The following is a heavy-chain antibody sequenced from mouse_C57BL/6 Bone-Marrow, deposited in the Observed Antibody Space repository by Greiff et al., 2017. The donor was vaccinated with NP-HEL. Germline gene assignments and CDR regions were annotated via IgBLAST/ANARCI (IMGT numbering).Heavy chain of an antibody. CDR1: GYTFTSYW. D-gene: IGHD2-3*01. Sequence: VQLQQPGAELVMPGASVKLSCKASGYTFTSYWMHWVKQRPGQGLEWIGEIDPSDSYTNYNQKFKGKSTLTVDKSSSTAYMQLSSLTSEDSAVYYCARGEGWLLRFLAYWGQGTLVTVSA. V-gene: IGHV1-69*01. CDR2: IDPSDSYT. CDR3: ARGEGWLLRFLAY. J-gene: IGHJ3*01.